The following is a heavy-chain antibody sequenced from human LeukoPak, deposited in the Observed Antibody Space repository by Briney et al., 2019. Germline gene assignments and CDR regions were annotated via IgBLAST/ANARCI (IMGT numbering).Heavy chain of an antibody. CDR1: GFTFSSYA. J-gene: IGHJ4*02. V-gene: IGHV3-23*01. CDR3: AKDLGALWFGDY. D-gene: IGHD3-10*01. CDR2: ISGSGGST. Sequence: GGSLRLSCAASGFTFSSYAMSWVRQAPGKGREWVSAISGSGGSTYYADPVKGRFTISRDNSKNTLYLQMNSLRAEDTAVYYCAKDLGALWFGDYWGQGTLVTVSS.